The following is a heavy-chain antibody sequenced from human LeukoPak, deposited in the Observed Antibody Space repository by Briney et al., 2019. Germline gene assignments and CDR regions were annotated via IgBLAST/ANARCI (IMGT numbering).Heavy chain of an antibody. CDR2: ISYDGSNK. D-gene: IGHD6-13*01. V-gene: IGHV3-30-3*01. Sequence: PGRSLRLSCAASGFTFSSYAMHWVRQAPGKGLEWVAVISYDGSNKYYADSVKGRFTISRDNSKNTLYLQMNSLRAEDTAVCYCARDLGGYSSSWAKHWGQGTLVTVSS. CDR3: ARDLGGYSSSWAKH. J-gene: IGHJ4*02. CDR1: GFTFSSYA.